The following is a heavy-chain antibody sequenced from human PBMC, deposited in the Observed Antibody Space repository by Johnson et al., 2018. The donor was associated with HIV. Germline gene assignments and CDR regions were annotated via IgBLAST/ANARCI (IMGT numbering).Heavy chain of an antibody. CDR1: GFTFSSYA. CDR2: ISYDGNNR. D-gene: IGHD7-27*01. V-gene: IGHV3-30*04. Sequence: QMQLVESGGGVVQPGRSLRLSCAASGFTFSSYAMHWFRQAPGKGLEWVAVISYDGNNRYYVDSVKGRFTISRDNSKNTLYLQMNSLRAEDTAVYYCAPLGDAFDIWGQGTMVTVSS. CDR3: APLGDAFDI. J-gene: IGHJ3*02.